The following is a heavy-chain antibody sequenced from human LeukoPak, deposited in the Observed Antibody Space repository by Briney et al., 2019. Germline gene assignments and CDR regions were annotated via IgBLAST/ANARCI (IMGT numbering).Heavy chain of an antibody. D-gene: IGHD3-10*01. CDR3: ARFLDLGSGSYFDY. Sequence: PGGSLRLSCAASGFTFSDYYMSWIRQAPGKGLEWVSYISSSSSCIKYADSVKGRFTISRDNAKNSLYLQMSSLRAEDTAVYYCARFLDLGSGSYFDYWGQGTLVTVSS. V-gene: IGHV3-11*03. J-gene: IGHJ4*02. CDR1: GFTFSDYY. CDR2: ISSSSSCI.